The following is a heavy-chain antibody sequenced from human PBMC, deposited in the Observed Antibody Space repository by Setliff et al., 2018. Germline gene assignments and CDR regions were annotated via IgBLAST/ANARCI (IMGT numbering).Heavy chain of an antibody. CDR2: IIPNFGTT. Sequence: VASVKVSCKASGGTFRSYGISWVRQAPGQGLEWMGGIIPNFGTTSYAQKFQGRVTITTDESTNTAYMELSSLRSDDTAVFYCARDSPEMVAPPAAHCFDPWGQGTLVTVSS. CDR1: GGTFRSYG. CDR3: ARDSPEMVAPPAAHCFDP. D-gene: IGHD2-15*01. J-gene: IGHJ5*02. V-gene: IGHV1-69*05.